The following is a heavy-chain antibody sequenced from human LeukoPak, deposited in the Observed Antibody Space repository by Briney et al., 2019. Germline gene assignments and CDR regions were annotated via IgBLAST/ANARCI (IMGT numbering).Heavy chain of an antibody. D-gene: IGHD6-19*01. Sequence: GGSLRLSCAASGFTFSSYGMPWVRQAPGKGLEWVAVIWYDGSNKYYADSVKGRFTISRDNSKNTLYLQMNSLRAEDTAVYYCARDSSGWYLTTFDYWGQGTLVTVSS. CDR3: ARDSSGWYLTTFDY. CDR2: IWYDGSNK. J-gene: IGHJ4*02. CDR1: GFTFSSYG. V-gene: IGHV3-33*01.